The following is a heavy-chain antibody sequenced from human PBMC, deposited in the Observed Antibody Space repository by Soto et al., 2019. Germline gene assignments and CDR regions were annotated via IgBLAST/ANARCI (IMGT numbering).Heavy chain of an antibody. V-gene: IGHV3-73*01. D-gene: IGHD6-13*01. J-gene: IGHJ6*02. Sequence: AYAASVKGRFTISRDDSENTAYLQMNSLKTEDTAVYYCSTFAAAGKDYYYGMDVWGQRTTVTVSS. CDR3: STFAAAGKDYYYGMDV.